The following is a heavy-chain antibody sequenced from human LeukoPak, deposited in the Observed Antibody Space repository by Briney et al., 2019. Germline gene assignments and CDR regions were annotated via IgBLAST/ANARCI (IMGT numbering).Heavy chain of an antibody. J-gene: IGHJ4*02. CDR2: IHYSGST. CDR3: ARAAAGTNSWYYFDY. Sequence: ASETLSLTCTVSGDSISSGDNYWRWIRQPPGKGLEWIVYIHYSGSTYYNPSLKSRVIISGDMSKNQFSLTLNSLTAADSAMYYCARAAAGTNSWYYFDYWLQGSLVADSS. V-gene: IGHV4-30-4*01. D-gene: IGHD6-19*01. CDR1: GDSISSGDNY.